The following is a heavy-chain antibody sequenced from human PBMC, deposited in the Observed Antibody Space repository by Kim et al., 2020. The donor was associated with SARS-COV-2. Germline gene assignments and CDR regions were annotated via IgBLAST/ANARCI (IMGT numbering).Heavy chain of an antibody. CDR2: IYYSGST. V-gene: IGHV4-39*01. CDR1: GGSISSSSYY. J-gene: IGHJ3*02. Sequence: SETLSLTCTVSGGSISSSSYYWGWIRQPPGKGLEWIGSIYYSGSTYYNPSLKSRVTISVDTSKNQFSLKLSSVTAADTAVYYCASPYCSSTSCYTDAFDIWGQGTMVTVSS. CDR3: ASPYCSSTSCYTDAFDI. D-gene: IGHD2-2*01.